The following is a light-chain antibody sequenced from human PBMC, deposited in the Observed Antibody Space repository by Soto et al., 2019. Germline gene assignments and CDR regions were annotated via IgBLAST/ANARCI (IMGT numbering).Light chain of an antibody. J-gene: IGLJ2*01. Sequence: QSVLTQPPSASGTPGQRVTISCSRSSSNIGSNTVNWYQQLPGTATKLLLYSNNQRPSGVADLFSGYTSGTSSSLAISVLQSEEEADYYWSAGDDSLNGVVFGGGTKLTVL. CDR1: SSNIGSNT. V-gene: IGLV1-44*01. CDR3: SAGDDSLNGVV. CDR2: SNN.